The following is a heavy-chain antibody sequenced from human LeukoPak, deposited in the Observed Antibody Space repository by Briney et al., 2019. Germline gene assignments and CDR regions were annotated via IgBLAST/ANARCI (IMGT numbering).Heavy chain of an antibody. CDR2: INPNSGGT. CDR1: GGTFSSYA. J-gene: IGHJ4*02. Sequence: GSSVKVSCKASGGTFSSYAISWVRQAPGQGLEWMGWINPNSGGTNYAQKFQGRVTMTRDTSISTAYMELSRLRSDDTAVYYCARDDLSSSWSDWGQGTLVTVSS. D-gene: IGHD6-13*01. V-gene: IGHV1-2*02. CDR3: ARDDLSSSWSD.